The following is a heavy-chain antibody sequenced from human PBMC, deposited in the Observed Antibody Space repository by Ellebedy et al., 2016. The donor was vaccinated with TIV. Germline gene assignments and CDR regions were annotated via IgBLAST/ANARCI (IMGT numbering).Heavy chain of an antibody. CDR2: INHSGST. V-gene: IGHV4-4*02. D-gene: IGHD2-2*01. J-gene: IGHJ6*02. CDR1: GGSISTTNW. CDR3: ARYRSGIVVVPAHYGMDV. Sequence: SETLSLXXDVSGGSISTTNWWSWVRQPPGKGLEWIGEINHSGSTNYNPSLKSRVTISVDTSKSQFSLKLSSVTAADTAVYYCARYRSGIVVVPAHYGMDVWGQGTTVTVSS.